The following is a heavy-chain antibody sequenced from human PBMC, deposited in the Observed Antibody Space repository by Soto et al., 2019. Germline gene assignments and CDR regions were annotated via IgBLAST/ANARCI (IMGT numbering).Heavy chain of an antibody. CDR2: INAGNGNT. J-gene: IGHJ3*02. D-gene: IGHD3-10*01. CDR3: ARGLTMVRGVILDAFDI. Sequence: ASVKVSRTASGYTFTSYAMHCVRQAPGQRLEWMGWINAGNGNTKYSQKFQGRVTITRDTSASTAYMELSSLRSEDTAVYYCARGLTMVRGVILDAFDIWGQGTMVTVSS. CDR1: GYTFTSYA. V-gene: IGHV1-3*01.